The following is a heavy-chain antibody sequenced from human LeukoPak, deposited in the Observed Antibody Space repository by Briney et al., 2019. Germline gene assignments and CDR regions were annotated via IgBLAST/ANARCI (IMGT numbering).Heavy chain of an antibody. Sequence: PGGSLRLSCAASGFTFSSYVMSWVRQAPGKGLEWVSGFSDSGGRTFYAEAVKGRFTISRDNSKNTLSLQMNSLRAEDTAVYYCAKALVGIDAFDIWGQGTMVTVSS. CDR1: GFTFSSYV. CDR3: AKALVGIDAFDI. J-gene: IGHJ3*02. D-gene: IGHD1-26*01. CDR2: FSDSGGRT. V-gene: IGHV3-23*01.